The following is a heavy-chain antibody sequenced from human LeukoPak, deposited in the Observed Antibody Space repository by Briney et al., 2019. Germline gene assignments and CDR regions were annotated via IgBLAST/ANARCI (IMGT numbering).Heavy chain of an antibody. CDR3: ASSRYSGSYLWAYYYYYMDV. J-gene: IGHJ6*03. V-gene: IGHV3-7*01. Sequence: PGGSLRLSCAASGFTFSSYWMSWVRQAPGKGLEWVANIKQDGSEKYYVDSVKGRFTISRDNAKNSLYLQMNSLRAEDTAVYYCASSRYSGSYLWAYYYYYMDVWGKGTTVTVSS. CDR2: IKQDGSEK. CDR1: GFTFSSYW. D-gene: IGHD1-26*01.